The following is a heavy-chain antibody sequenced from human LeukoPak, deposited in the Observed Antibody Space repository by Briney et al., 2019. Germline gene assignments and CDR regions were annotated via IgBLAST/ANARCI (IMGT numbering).Heavy chain of an antibody. CDR2: IYYSGNT. Sequence: SETLSLTCTVSGGSISRSSYYWGWIRQPPGKGLEWIGSIYYSGNTYYSPSLKSRITISVDMSTNQFSLRLSSVTAAGTAVYYCARQGGGFSNDYWGQGTLVTVSS. CDR3: ARQGGGFSNDY. J-gene: IGHJ4*02. D-gene: IGHD6-13*01. V-gene: IGHV4-39*01. CDR1: GGSISRSSYY.